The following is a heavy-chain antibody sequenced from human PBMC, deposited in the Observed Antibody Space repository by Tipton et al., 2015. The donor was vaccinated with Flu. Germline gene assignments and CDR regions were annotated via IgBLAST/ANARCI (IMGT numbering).Heavy chain of an antibody. V-gene: IGHV4-4*07. D-gene: IGHD1-26*01. CDR2: IYPSGNT. Sequence: TLSLTCTVSGGSLSSYFWSWIRQPAGKGLEWIGRIYPSGNTNYNPSLQSRVTMSVDTSGNQFSLSLTSVTAADAAIYYCARSGSYHHYYFDLWGRGTLVSVSS. J-gene: IGHJ2*01. CDR1: GGSLSSYF. CDR3: ARSGSYHHYYFDL.